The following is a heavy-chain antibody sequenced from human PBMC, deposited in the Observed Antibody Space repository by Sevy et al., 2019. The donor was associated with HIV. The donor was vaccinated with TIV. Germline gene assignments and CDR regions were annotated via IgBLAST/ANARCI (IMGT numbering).Heavy chain of an antibody. CDR3: AREGCTKHHDY. CDR2: LSFGCGEI. J-gene: IGHJ4*02. CDR1: GFTFSKYS. V-gene: IGHV3-23*01. Sequence: GGSLRLSCAASGFTFSKYSMSWVRQPPGKGLEWVSTLSFGCGEINYADSVKGRFTISRDNSKSSVYLQMNNLGPEDTALYYSAREGCTKHHDYWGQGTLVTVSS. D-gene: IGHD2-8*01.